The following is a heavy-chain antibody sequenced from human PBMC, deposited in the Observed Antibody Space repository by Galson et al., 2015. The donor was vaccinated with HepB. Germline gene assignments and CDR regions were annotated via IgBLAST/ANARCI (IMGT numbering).Heavy chain of an antibody. CDR1: GFSFSDYA. CDR3: TIPGY. Sequence: SLRLSCAASGFSFSDYAMTWFRQAPGKGLEWVGLIRRKAHGGTTEYAASMEGRFIISRDRSKGIAYLQMNSLKIEDTAIYYCTIPGYWGQGTLVTVSP. J-gene: IGHJ4*02. V-gene: IGHV3-49*01. CDR2: IRRKAHGGTT.